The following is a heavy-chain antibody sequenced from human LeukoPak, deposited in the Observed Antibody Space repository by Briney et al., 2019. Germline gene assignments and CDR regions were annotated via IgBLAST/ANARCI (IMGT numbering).Heavy chain of an antibody. CDR2: IKSKTDGGTT. J-gene: IGHJ4*02. CDR1: GFTVSSNY. D-gene: IGHD3-10*01. CDR3: TTGAGRGY. V-gene: IGHV3-15*01. Sequence: GGSLRLSCAASGFTVSSNYMSWVRQAPGKGREWVGRIKSKTDGGTTDYAASVKGRFTISRDDSKNTLYLQMNSLKTEDTAVYYCTTGAGRGYWGQGTLVTVSS.